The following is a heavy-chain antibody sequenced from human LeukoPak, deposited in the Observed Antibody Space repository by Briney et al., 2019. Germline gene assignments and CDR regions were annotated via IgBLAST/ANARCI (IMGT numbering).Heavy chain of an antibody. V-gene: IGHV3-11*01. CDR2: ISPSAYST. CDR3: ARGKRRFDI. Sequence: GGSLRLSCAASEFTFSDHYMTWIRQSPGKGLEWISYISPSAYSTYYADSVKGRFSISRDNAKNTLYLQMNSLRVEDTAIHYCARGKRRFDIWGQGTLVTVSS. CDR1: EFTFSDHY. J-gene: IGHJ4*02.